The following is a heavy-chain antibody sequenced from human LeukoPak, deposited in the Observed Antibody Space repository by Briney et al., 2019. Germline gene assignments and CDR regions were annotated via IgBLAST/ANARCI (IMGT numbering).Heavy chain of an antibody. CDR2: ISAYNGNT. Sequence: ASVKVSCKASGYTFTKKGISWVRLAPGQGLQWMGWISAYNGNTNYAQNLQGRVTMTTDTSTSTAYMELRSLRSDDTAVYYCARDGNYSLGYCTTSSCYRPSDYWGQGTLVTVSS. V-gene: IGHV1-18*01. CDR1: GYTFTKKG. J-gene: IGHJ4*02. D-gene: IGHD2-2*01. CDR3: ARDGNYSLGYCTTSSCYRPSDY.